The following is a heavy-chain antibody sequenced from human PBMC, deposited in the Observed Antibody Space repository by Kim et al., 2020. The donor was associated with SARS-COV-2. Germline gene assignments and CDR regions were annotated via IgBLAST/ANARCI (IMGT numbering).Heavy chain of an antibody. CDR1: GFTFSGYA. J-gene: IGHJ5*02. V-gene: IGHV3-23*01. Sequence: GGSLRLSCAASGFTFSGYAMSWVRQAPGKGLEWVSAISGSGGSTFYADSVKGRFTISRDNSKNTLYLQMNSLRAEDTAVYYCAKDSYGSGPYNWFDPWGQGTLVTVSS. D-gene: IGHD3-10*01. CDR3: AKDSYGSGPYNWFDP. CDR2: ISGSGGST.